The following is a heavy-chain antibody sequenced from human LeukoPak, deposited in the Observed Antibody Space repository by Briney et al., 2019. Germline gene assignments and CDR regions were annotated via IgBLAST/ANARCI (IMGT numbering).Heavy chain of an antibody. Sequence: AVKVSCKASGGTFSSYGISWVRQAPGQGLEWMGGIIPIFGTANYAQKFQGRVTITADESTSTAYMELSSLRSEDTAVYYCARLDEYSSSSRYYGMDVWGQGTTVTVSS. CDR2: IIPIFGTA. J-gene: IGHJ6*02. V-gene: IGHV1-69*13. CDR1: GGTFSSYG. D-gene: IGHD6-6*01. CDR3: ARLDEYSSSSRYYGMDV.